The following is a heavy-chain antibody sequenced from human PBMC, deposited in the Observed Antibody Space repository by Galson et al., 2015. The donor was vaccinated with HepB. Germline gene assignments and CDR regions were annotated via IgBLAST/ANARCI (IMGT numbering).Heavy chain of an antibody. CDR3: ARVPMSPPGYYYGMDV. CDR2: INSDGSST. J-gene: IGHJ6*02. D-gene: IGHD3-22*01. CDR1: GFTFSSYW. Sequence: SLRLSCAASGFTFSSYWMHWVRQAPGKGLVWVSRINSDGSSTSYADSVKGRFTISRDNAKNTLYLQMNSLRAEDTAVYYCARVPMSPPGYYYGMDVWGQGTTVTVSS. V-gene: IGHV3-74*01.